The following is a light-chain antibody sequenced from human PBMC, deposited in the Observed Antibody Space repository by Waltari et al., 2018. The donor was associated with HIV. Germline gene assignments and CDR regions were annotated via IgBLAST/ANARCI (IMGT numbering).Light chain of an antibody. CDR3: SSYTSSSTPHVV. CDR2: EVS. J-gene: IGLJ2*01. Sequence: QSALTQPASVSGSPGQSITISCTGTSSDVGGYNYVSWYQQHPGKAPKLMIYEVSNRPSGVSNRFPGSKSGNTASLTTSGLQAEDEADYYCSSYTSSSTPHVVFGGGTKLTVL. CDR1: SSDVGGYNY. V-gene: IGLV2-14*01.